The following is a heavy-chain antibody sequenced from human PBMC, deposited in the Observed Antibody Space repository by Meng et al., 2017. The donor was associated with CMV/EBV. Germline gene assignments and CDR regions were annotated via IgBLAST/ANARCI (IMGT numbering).Heavy chain of an antibody. CDR2: INSDGSST. CDR3: ARDNAASYYDFWSGYYTSLDY. J-gene: IGHJ4*02. D-gene: IGHD3-3*01. Sequence: SYWMHWVRQAPGKVLVWVSRINSDGSSTSYADSVKGRFTISRDNAKNTLYLQMNSLRAEDTAVYYCARDNAASYYDFWSGYYTSLDYWGQGTLVTVSS. V-gene: IGHV3-74*01. CDR1: SYW.